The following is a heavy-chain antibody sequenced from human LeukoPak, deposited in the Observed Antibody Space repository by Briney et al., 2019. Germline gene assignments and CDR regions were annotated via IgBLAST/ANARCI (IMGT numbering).Heavy chain of an antibody. Sequence: GASVKVSCKASGYTFTSYDINWVRQATGQGLEWVGWMNPNSGNTGYAQKFQGRVTITRNTSISTAYMELSSLRSEDTAVYYCARAPPTAYYYYYMDVWGKGTTVTVSS. J-gene: IGHJ6*03. V-gene: IGHV1-8*03. CDR1: GYTFTSYD. CDR3: ARAPPTAYYYYYMDV. CDR2: MNPNSGNT. D-gene: IGHD4-11*01.